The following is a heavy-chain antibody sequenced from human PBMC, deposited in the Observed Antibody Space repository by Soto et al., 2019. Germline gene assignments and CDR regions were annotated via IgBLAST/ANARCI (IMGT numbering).Heavy chain of an antibody. CDR3: ARCASSGSLDWFDP. CDR1: GYSFTNYW. D-gene: IGHD1-26*01. Sequence: PGESLKISCKGSGYSFTNYWIGWVRQMPGKGLEWMGIIYPGDSDTRYSPSFQGQVTISADKSITTAYLQWSSPKASDTAIYYCARCASSGSLDWFDPWGQGTLVTVSS. J-gene: IGHJ5*02. V-gene: IGHV5-51*01. CDR2: IYPGDSDT.